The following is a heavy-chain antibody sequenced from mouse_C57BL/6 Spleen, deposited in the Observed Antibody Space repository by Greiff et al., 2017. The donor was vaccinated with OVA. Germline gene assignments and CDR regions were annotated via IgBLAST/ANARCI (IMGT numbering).Heavy chain of an antibody. J-gene: IGHJ3*01. D-gene: IGHD2-4*01. V-gene: IGHV5-9-1*02. CDR2: ISSGGDYI. Sequence: EVNVVESGEGLVKPGGSLKLSCAASGFTFSSYAMSWVRQTPEKRLEWVAYISSGGDYIYYADTVKGRFTISRDNARNTLYLQMSSLKSEDTAMYYCTRVYYDYDGFAYWGQGTLVTVSA. CDR1: GFTFSSYA. CDR3: TRVYYDYDGFAY.